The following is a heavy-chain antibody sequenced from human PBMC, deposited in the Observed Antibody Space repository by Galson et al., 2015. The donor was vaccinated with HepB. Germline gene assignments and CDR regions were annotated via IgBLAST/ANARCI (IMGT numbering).Heavy chain of an antibody. CDR2: INPSGGST. CDR1: GYTFTRYY. V-gene: IGHV1-46*04. J-gene: IGHJ4*02. Sequence: SVKVSCKASGYTFTRYYMHWVRQAPGQGLEWMGIINPSGGSTSYAQKLQGRVTMTRDTSTSTVYMELSSLRSEDTAVYYCARGVGQAYYFDYWGQGTLVTVSS. CDR3: ARGVGQAYYFDY.